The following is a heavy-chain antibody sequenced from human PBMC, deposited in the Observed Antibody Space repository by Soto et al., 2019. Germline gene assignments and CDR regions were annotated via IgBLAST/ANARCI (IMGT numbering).Heavy chain of an antibody. J-gene: IGHJ6*04. CDR1: GFTFNTYG. V-gene: IGHV3-33*01. CDR3: ARDQWYDRSGDQYGMDF. Sequence: QVQLVESGGGVVQPGRSLRLSCAASGFTFNTYGIHWVRQAPGKGLEWVALIQSDGSKQYYADSVKGRFTISRDNSKNTVHLEVNSLRAEDTAVYYCARDQWYDRSGDQYGMDFWGKGTTVTVSS. CDR2: IQSDGSKQ. D-gene: IGHD3-22*01.